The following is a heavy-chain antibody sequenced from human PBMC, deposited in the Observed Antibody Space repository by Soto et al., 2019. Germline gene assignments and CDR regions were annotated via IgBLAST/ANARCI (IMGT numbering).Heavy chain of an antibody. CDR2: INWNGGSI. J-gene: IGHJ3*02. Sequence: KGLEWVSGINWNGGSIGYADSVKGRFTISRDNAKNCLYLQMNSLRVEDTVLYYCGPTVDVTPGGGFDIWGQRT. CDR3: GPTVDVTPGGGFDI. D-gene: IGHD4-17*01. V-gene: IGHV3-20*03.